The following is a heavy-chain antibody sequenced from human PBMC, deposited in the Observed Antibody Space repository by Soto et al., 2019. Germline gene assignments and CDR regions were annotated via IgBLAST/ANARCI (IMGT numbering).Heavy chain of an antibody. CDR3: ARDPGVTNYYFDY. CDR2: IWYDGSKQ. J-gene: IGHJ4*02. V-gene: IGHV3-33*01. CDR1: GFTFSSYG. Sequence: QVQLVESGGGVVQPGTSLRLSCAPSGFTFSSYGMHWVRQARGKGLEWVAVIWYDGSKQYYADSVKGRFTISRDNSKNTLYLQMNSLRAEDTAVYYCARDPGVTNYYFDYWGQGTLVTVSS. D-gene: IGHD3-3*01.